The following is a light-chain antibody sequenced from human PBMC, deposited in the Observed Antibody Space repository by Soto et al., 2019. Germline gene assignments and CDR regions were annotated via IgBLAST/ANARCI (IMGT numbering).Light chain of an antibody. Sequence: DIQMTQSPSSLSASVGDRVTITCRASQSISSYLNWYQQKPGKAPKLLIYAASSLQSGVPSRFSGSGSGTDFTLTISSLQPEDFATYYRQQRYSTLFLTFGGGTQVDIK. CDR2: AAS. V-gene: IGKV1-39*01. CDR1: QSISSY. J-gene: IGKJ4*01. CDR3: QQRYSTLFLT.